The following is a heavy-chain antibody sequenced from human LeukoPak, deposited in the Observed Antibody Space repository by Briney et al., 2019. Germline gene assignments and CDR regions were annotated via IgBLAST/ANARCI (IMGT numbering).Heavy chain of an antibody. J-gene: IGHJ3*02. CDR1: GFTFSSYA. CDR3: ARGSLARVTTAFDI. CDR2: ISGSGDNT. V-gene: IGHV3-23*01. D-gene: IGHD3-10*01. Sequence: GGSLRLSCAASGFTFSSYAMSWVRQPPGKGLEWVSGISGSGDNTYYADSVKGRFTISRDNSKNTLYLQMNSLRAEDTAVYYCARGSLARVTTAFDIWGQGTMVTVSS.